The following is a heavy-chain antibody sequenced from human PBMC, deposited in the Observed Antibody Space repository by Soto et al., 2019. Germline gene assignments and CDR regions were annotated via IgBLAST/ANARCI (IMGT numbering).Heavy chain of an antibody. CDR1: GFTFDDYA. V-gene: IGHV3-9*01. CDR2: ISWNSGSI. CDR3: ATNDYGDYYYMDV. Sequence: GGSLRLSCAASGFTFDDYAMHWVRQAPGKGLEWVSGISWNSGSIGYADSVKGRFTISRDNAKNSLYLQMNSLRAEDTALYSCATNDYGDYYYMDVWGKGTTVTVCS. J-gene: IGHJ6*03. D-gene: IGHD4-17*01.